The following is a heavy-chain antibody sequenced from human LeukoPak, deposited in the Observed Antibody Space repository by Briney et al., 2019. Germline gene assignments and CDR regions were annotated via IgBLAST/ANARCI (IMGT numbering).Heavy chain of an antibody. CDR2: IAGSDTAT. J-gene: IGHJ4*02. V-gene: IGHV3-48*03. CDR3: TTLGYHLDS. Sequence: GGSLRLSCLASGFAFSAYEMNWVRQVPGKGLEWVSYIAGSDTATYYADSVKGRFTIFRDNAKNSLYLQMNSLRAEDTALYYCTTLGYHLDSWGQGTLVTVSS. CDR1: GFAFSAYE. D-gene: IGHD3-22*01.